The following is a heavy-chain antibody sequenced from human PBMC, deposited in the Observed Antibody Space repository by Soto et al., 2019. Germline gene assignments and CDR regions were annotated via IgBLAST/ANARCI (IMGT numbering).Heavy chain of an antibody. CDR2: MNRDGSEK. Sequence: EVQLVESGGGLVQPGGSLRLSCAASGFTFRCYWMTWARQAPGKGMEWVASMNRDGSEKRYVDSVESRFTISRAAAKNSMFLQINSLSPDDSSVYYCGRDAGRRFDYWGQGSLVTVSS. CDR3: GRDAGRRFDY. V-gene: IGHV3-7*01. J-gene: IGHJ4*02. CDR1: GFTFRCYW. D-gene: IGHD6-13*01.